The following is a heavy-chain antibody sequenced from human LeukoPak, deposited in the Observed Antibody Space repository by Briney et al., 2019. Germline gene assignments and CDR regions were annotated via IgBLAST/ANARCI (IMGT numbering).Heavy chain of an antibody. CDR3: ARDSVYCSGGSCYSFDY. J-gene: IGHJ4*02. V-gene: IGHV1-69*13. CDR1: GATFSNYA. CDR2: IIPIFDTA. Sequence: SVKLSCKSSGATFSNYAISWGRQAPGPGLEWMGGIIPIFDTANYAQKFQGRVTFTADESTTTAYMELSSLRSEDTAVYYCARDSVYCSGGSCYSFDYWGQGTLVTVSS. D-gene: IGHD2-15*01.